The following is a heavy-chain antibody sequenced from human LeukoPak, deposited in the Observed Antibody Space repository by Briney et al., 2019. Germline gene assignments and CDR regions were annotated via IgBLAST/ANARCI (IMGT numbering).Heavy chain of an antibody. CDR3: ASGEDTAMVFDY. Sequence: GGSLRLSCAASGFTFSSYAMHWVRQAPGKGLEWVAVISYDGSNKYYADSVKGRFTISRDNSKNTLYLQMNSLRAEDTAVYYCASGEDTAMVFDYWGQGTLVTVS. CDR2: ISYDGSNK. D-gene: IGHD5-18*01. CDR1: GFTFSSYA. V-gene: IGHV3-30-3*01. J-gene: IGHJ4*02.